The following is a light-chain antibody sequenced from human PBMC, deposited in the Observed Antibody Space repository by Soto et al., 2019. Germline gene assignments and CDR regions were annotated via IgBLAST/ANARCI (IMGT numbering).Light chain of an antibody. CDR3: QHYGTSPPWT. V-gene: IGKV3-20*01. J-gene: IGKJ1*01. CDR1: QSVSSSY. Sequence: EIVITQSPATLSVSPGVRATLSCRAIQSVSSSYLAWYQQKPGQAPRLLIYGTSSRATGIPDRFSGSGSGTDFTLTISRLEPEDFVVYYCQHYGTSPPWTFGQGTKVDIK. CDR2: GTS.